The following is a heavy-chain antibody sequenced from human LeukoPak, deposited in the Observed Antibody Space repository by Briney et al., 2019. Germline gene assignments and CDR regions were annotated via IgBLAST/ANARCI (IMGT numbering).Heavy chain of an antibody. Sequence: GESLKISCKGSGYSFTSYWISWVRQMPGKGLERMGRIDPSDSYTNYSPSFQGHVTISADKSISTAYLQWSSLKASDTAMYYCATVGYGSGTHELAYGMDVWGQGTTVTVSS. CDR3: ATVGYGSGTHELAYGMDV. D-gene: IGHD3-10*01. CDR2: IDPSDSYT. J-gene: IGHJ6*02. CDR1: GYSFTSYW. V-gene: IGHV5-10-1*01.